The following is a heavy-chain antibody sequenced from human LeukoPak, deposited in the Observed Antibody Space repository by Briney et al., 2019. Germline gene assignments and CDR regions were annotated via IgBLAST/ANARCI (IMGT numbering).Heavy chain of an antibody. J-gene: IGHJ6*03. V-gene: IGHV1-2*02. D-gene: IGHD6-19*01. Sequence: ASVKVSCKASGYTFTGYYMHWVRQAPGQGLEWMGWINPNSGGTNYAQKFQGRVTMTRDTSISTAYMELGRLRSDDTAVYYCARDVSSGWPPEDYYYMDVWGKGTTVTVSS. CDR1: GYTFTGYY. CDR3: ARDVSSGWPPEDYYYMDV. CDR2: INPNSGGT.